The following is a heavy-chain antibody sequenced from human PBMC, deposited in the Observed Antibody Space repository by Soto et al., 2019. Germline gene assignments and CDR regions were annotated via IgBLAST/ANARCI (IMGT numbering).Heavy chain of an antibody. CDR1: GFTFSSYG. D-gene: IGHD3-16*01. CDR3: AKELGGGLVGMDV. J-gene: IGHJ6*02. Sequence: GGSLRLSCAASGFTFSSYGMHWVRQAPGKGLEWVAVISYDGSNKYYADSVKGRFTISRDNSKNTLYLQMNSLRAEDTAVYYCAKELGGGLVGMDVWGQGTTVTVSS. CDR2: ISYDGSNK. V-gene: IGHV3-30*18.